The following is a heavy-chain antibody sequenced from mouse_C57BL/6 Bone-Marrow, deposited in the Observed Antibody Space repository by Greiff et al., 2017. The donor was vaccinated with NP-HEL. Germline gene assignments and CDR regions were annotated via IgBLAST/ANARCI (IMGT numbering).Heavy chain of an antibody. V-gene: IGHV5-9*01. J-gene: IGHJ2*01. D-gene: IGHD1-1*01. Sequence: EVMLVESGGGLVKPGGSLKLSCAASGFTFSSYTMSWVRQTPEKRLEWVATISGGGGNTYYPDSVKGRFTISRDKAKNTVYLQLSSLRSEDTALDYCARQEDGSSPGYWGKGTTLTVSS. CDR1: GFTFSSYT. CDR2: ISGGGGNT. CDR3: ARQEDGSSPGY.